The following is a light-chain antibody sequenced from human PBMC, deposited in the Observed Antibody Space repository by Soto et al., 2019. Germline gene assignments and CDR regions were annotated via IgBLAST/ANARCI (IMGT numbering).Light chain of an antibody. Sequence: IQMTQSPSSLSASVGDSVTITCRTSQHVDRYLSWYQQIPGRAPKLLIYSASSLVTGVPPRFRGSASGTEFTLSISSLQREDFATYRCQQSYNTPWTFGQGTKVEMK. CDR3: QQSYNTPWT. J-gene: IGKJ1*01. V-gene: IGKV1-39*01. CDR1: QHVDRY. CDR2: SAS.